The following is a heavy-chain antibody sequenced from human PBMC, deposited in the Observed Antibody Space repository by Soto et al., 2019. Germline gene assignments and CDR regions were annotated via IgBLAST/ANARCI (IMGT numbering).Heavy chain of an antibody. V-gene: IGHV4-4*07. Sequence: TSETLSLTCGVSGGSISSYYWSWIRQPAGKGLEWIGRIYISGDINYNPSLKSRVTMSVDTSTNQISLKLSSVTAADTAVYYCAREYTETVAGPTPYYFDYWGQGALVTVSS. J-gene: IGHJ4*02. CDR3: AREYTETVAGPTPYYFDY. CDR1: GGSISSYY. CDR2: IYISGDI. D-gene: IGHD6-19*01.